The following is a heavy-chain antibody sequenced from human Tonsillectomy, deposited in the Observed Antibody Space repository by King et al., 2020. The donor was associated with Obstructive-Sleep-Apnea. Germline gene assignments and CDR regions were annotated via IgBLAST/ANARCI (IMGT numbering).Heavy chain of an antibody. CDR1: GGSISSYY. V-gene: IGHV4-4*07. Sequence: QLQESGPGLVKPSETLSLTCTVSGGSISSYYWSWIRQPAGKGLEWIGRIYTSGSTNYNPSLKSRVTMSVDTSKNQFSLKLSSVTAADTAVYYCARSAYYDSSGYYTIDYWGQGTLVTVSS. J-gene: IGHJ4*02. CDR3: ARSAYYDSSGYYTIDY. D-gene: IGHD3-22*01. CDR2: IYTSGST.